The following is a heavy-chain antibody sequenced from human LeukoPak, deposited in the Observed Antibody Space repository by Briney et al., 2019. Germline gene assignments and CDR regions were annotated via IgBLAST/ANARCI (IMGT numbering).Heavy chain of an antibody. CDR1: GYTPTELS. CDR3: ATVESGGDPKFDY. V-gene: IGHV1-24*01. D-gene: IGHD2-21*02. J-gene: IGHJ4*02. CDR2: LDPEDGET. Sequence: ASVKVSCKVSGYTPTELSMHWVRQAPGKGLEWMGGLDPEDGETIYAQKFQGRVTMTEDTSTDTAYMELSSLRSEDTAVYYCATVESGGDPKFDYWGQGTLVTVSS.